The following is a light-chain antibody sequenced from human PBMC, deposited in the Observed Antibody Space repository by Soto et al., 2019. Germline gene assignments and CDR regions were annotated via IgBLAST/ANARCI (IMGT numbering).Light chain of an antibody. V-gene: IGKV1-5*03. J-gene: IGKJ1*01. Sequence: DIKMTQAPSTMTGYVGDRVTITCRASQTISSWLAWYQQKPGKAPKLLIYKASTLKSGVPSRFSGSGSGTEFTLTISSLQPDDFATYYCQHYNSYSEPFGQGTKVDI. CDR2: KAS. CDR1: QTISSW. CDR3: QHYNSYSEP.